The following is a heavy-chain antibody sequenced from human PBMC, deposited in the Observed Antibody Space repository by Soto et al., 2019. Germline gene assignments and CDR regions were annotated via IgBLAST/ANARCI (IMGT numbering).Heavy chain of an antibody. CDR2: ISYDGSKN. CDR1: GFTVSSYG. Sequence: QVQLVESGGGVVQPGRSLRLSCAASGFTVSSYGIHCVRQAPGKGLAWVAFISYDGSKNYYADFVKGRFTISRDNSRKTQYLTMTSLRAEDTAVYYCAKDLKWYTRRWTPKMFSRYFYYGMAVWGQGTTVTVSS. D-gene: IGHD6-13*01. J-gene: IGHJ6*02. V-gene: IGHV3-30*18. CDR3: AKDLKWYTRRWTPKMFSRYFYYGMAV.